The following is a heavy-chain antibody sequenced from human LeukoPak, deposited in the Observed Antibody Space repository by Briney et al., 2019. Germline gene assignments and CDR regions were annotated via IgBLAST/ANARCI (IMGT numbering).Heavy chain of an antibody. Sequence: SQTLSLTCAISGDSVSSNSAAWNWIRQSPSRGLEWLGRTYYRSKWYNDYAVSVKSRITINPDTSKNQFSLQLNSVTPEDTAVYYCARNPNSSGWYVNYYYMDVWGKGTTVTVSS. V-gene: IGHV6-1*01. J-gene: IGHJ6*03. CDR2: TYYRSKWYN. D-gene: IGHD6-19*01. CDR3: ARNPNSSGWYVNYYYMDV. CDR1: GDSVSSNSAA.